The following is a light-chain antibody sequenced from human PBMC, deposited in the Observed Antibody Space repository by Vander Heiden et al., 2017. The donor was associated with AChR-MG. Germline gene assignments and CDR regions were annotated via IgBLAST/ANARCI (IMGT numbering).Light chain of an antibody. V-gene: IGKV6-21*02. CDR2: YAS. Sequence: EVVLTQSPDFQSGAPREKVTITCRASQSIGSGLHWYQQKPDQSPKLPIKYASQSISGVPSRFSGSGSGTDFTLTINSLEAEDAATYYCHQRSFLPRTFGGITKVEIK. CDR1: QSIGSG. J-gene: IGKJ4*01. CDR3: HQRSFLPRT.